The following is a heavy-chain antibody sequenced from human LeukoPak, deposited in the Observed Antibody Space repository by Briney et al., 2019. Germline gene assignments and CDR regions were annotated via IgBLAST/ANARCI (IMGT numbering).Heavy chain of an antibody. V-gene: IGHV4-39*01. CDR1: GGSISSSSYY. D-gene: IGHD2-8*01. CDR3: ARSGVLYELGSHGLKFDY. Sequence: SETLSLTCTVSGGSISSSSYYWGWIRQPPGKGLEWIGSIYYSGSTYYNPSLKSRVTISVDTSKNQFSLKLSSVTAADTAVYYCARSGVLYELGSHGLKFDYWGQGTLVTVSS. J-gene: IGHJ4*02. CDR2: IYYSGST.